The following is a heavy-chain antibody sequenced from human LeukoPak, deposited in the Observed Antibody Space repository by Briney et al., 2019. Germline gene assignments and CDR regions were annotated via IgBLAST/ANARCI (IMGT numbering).Heavy chain of an antibody. CDR2: ISGSGGST. CDR3: ANSPITIVRGVIPLPFDY. D-gene: IGHD3-10*01. V-gene: IGHV3-23*01. J-gene: IGHJ4*02. CDR1: GFTFSSYA. Sequence: GGSLRLSCAASGFTFSSYAMSWVRQAPGKGLEWVSAISGSGGSTYYADSVKGRFTISRDNSKNTLYLQMNSLRAEDTAVYYCANSPITIVRGVIPLPFDYWGQGTLVTVSS.